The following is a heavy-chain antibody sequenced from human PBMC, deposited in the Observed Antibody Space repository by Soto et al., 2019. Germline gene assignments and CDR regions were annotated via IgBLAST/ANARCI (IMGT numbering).Heavy chain of an antibody. J-gene: IGHJ5*02. Sequence: QVQLQESGPGLLRPSQTLSLTCTVSGASVSSGIYYWSWIRQHPGKGLEWIGYIHYTGSTSYNPSVESRFTLSIDTSNNQFSLKLTSVIAAGTAVYFCAREGLPSVTTGDLWGQGTLVIVSS. CDR3: AREGLPSVTTGDL. D-gene: IGHD4-17*01. CDR2: IHYTGST. CDR1: GASVSSGIYY. V-gene: IGHV4-31*03.